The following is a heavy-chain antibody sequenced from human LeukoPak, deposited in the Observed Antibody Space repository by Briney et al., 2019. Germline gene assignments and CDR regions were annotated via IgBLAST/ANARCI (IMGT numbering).Heavy chain of an antibody. CDR3: ARHHGSGRDGLLSWLDP. CDR2: IYYSGST. J-gene: IGHJ5*02. D-gene: IGHD3-10*01. Sequence: PSETLSLTCNASGGSISNYYWSWIRQPPGKGLEWIGYIYYSGSTNYNPSLKSRVTISVDTSKNQFSLKLSSVTAADTAVYYCARHHGSGRDGLLSWLDPWGKGTLATVSS. CDR1: GGSISNYY. V-gene: IGHV4-59*01.